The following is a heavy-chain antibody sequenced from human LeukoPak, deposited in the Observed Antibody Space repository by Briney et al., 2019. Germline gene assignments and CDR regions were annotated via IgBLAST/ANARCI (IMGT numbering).Heavy chain of an antibody. CDR1: AFTFTNYD. CDR3: AKGNIAARQDIMDV. J-gene: IGHJ6*02. CDR2: ISTTGDRT. Sequence: GGSLRLSCAASAFTFTNYDMSWVRQAPGEGLEWVPSISTTGDRTYYADSVKGRFTISRDNAKNTLYLQMNSLRVEDTAVYYCAKGNIAARQDIMDVWGQGTMVTVSS. V-gene: IGHV3-23*01. D-gene: IGHD6-6*01.